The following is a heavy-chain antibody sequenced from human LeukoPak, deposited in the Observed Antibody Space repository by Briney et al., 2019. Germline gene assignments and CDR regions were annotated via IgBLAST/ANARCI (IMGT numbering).Heavy chain of an antibody. Sequence: GGSLRLSCAASGFTFSSYGMHWVRQAPGKGLEWLAFIRYDGSNKYYADSVKGRFTISRDNSKNTLYLQMNSLRAEDTAVYYCAKNQNAAGVDAFDIWGQGTMVTVSS. J-gene: IGHJ3*02. CDR1: GFTFSSYG. CDR3: AKNQNAAGVDAFDI. CDR2: IRYDGSNK. V-gene: IGHV3-30*02. D-gene: IGHD6-13*01.